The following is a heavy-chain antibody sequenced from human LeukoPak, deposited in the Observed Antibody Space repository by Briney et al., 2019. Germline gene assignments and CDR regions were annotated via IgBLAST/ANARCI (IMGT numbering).Heavy chain of an antibody. CDR3: AKTLTYYYDSSGYYGY. V-gene: IGHV3-23*01. CDR2: ISGSGDNT. J-gene: IGHJ4*02. CDR1: GFTFRSYG. Sequence: PGGSLRLSCGASGFTFRSYGMSWVRQAPGKGLEWVSSISGSGDNTYYADSVKGRFTISRDNSKNTLYLQMNSLRAEDTAVYYCAKTLTYYYDSSGYYGYWGQGTLVTVSS. D-gene: IGHD3-22*01.